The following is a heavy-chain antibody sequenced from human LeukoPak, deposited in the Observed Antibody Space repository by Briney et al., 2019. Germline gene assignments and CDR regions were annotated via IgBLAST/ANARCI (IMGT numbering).Heavy chain of an antibody. J-gene: IGHJ4*02. D-gene: IGHD2-2*01. CDR1: GFTFSNAW. CDR3: TTDPPTYCSSTSCYFSGDNFDY. Sequence: AGSLRLSCAASGFTFSNAWMSWVRQAPGKGLEWVGRIKSKTDGGTTDYAAPVKGRFTISRDDSKNTLYLQMNSLKTEDTAVYYCTTDPPTYCSSTSCYFSGDNFDYWGQGTLVSVSS. V-gene: IGHV3-15*01. CDR2: IKSKTDGGTT.